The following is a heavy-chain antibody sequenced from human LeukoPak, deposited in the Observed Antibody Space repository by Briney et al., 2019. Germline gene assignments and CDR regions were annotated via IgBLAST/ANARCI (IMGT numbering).Heavy chain of an antibody. V-gene: IGHV4-59*01. CDR1: GGSISSYY. Sequence: PSETLSLTCTVSGGSISSYYWSWIRLPPGKGLEWIGYIYYSGSTNYNPSLKSRVTISVDTSKNQFSLKLSSVTAADTAVYYCAAGYNYGYRGDYWGQGTLVTVSS. J-gene: IGHJ4*02. CDR3: AAGYNYGYRGDY. CDR2: IYYSGST. D-gene: IGHD5-18*01.